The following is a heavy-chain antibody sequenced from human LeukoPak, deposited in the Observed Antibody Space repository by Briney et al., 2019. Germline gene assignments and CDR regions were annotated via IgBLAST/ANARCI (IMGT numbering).Heavy chain of an antibody. CDR2: ISKNEGRT. CDR3: ARHDSFIPY. V-gene: IGHV3-23*01. CDR1: GFNFNYYA. J-gene: IGHJ4*02. Sequence: GGSLRLSCAASGFNFNYYAMSWVRQAPGKGLEWVSGISKNEGRTYYTDSVKGRFTISRDRAKNTVYLQMHNLRADDTAVYFCARHDSFIPYWGQGTLVTVSS. D-gene: IGHD5-18*01.